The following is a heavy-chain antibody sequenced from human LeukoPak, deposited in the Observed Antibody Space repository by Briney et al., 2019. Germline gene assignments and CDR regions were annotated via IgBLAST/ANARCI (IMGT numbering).Heavy chain of an antibody. CDR2: IYYGGST. Sequence: PSETLALTCTVSGGSISSSSYYWGWIRQPPGKGLEWIGNIYYGGSTSYNPSLKSRVTISLDTSKNQFSLRLSSVTAADTAVYYCAVQGGVLRFLAWNYGMDVWGQGTTVTVSS. D-gene: IGHD3-3*01. CDR1: GGSISSSSYY. CDR3: AVQGGVLRFLAWNYGMDV. V-gene: IGHV4-39*07. J-gene: IGHJ6*02.